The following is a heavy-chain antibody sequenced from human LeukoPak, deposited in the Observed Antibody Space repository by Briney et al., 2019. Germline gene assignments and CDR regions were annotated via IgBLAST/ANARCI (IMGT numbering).Heavy chain of an antibody. CDR2: IYWDDDK. CDR3: AHRRQVDYYYFDY. J-gene: IGHJ4*02. D-gene: IGHD2/OR15-2a*01. Sequence: SGPTLVKPTQTLTLTCTFSGFSLSTSGVAVGWIRQPPGKALEWLALIYWDDDKRYSPSLKDRLTITMDTSKNQVFLTMTNMDPVDTATYYCAHRRQVDYYYFDYWGQGTLVTVSS. V-gene: IGHV2-5*02. CDR1: GFSLSTSGVA.